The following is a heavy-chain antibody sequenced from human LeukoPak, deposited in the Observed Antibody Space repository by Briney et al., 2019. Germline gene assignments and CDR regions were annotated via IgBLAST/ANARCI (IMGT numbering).Heavy chain of an antibody. CDR1: GGSISGSSYY. D-gene: IGHD6-13*01. CDR3: ARFIAAPYYFDY. V-gene: IGHV4-39*07. J-gene: IGHJ4*02. Sequence: SETLSLTCTVSGGSISGSSYYWGWIRQPPGKGLEWIGSIYYSGSTYYNPSLKSRVTISVDTSKNQFSLKLSSVTAADTAVYYCARFIAAPYYFDYWGRGTLVTVSS. CDR2: IYYSGST.